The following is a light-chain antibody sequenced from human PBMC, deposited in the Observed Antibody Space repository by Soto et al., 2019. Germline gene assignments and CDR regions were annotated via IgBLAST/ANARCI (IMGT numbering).Light chain of an antibody. Sequence: EIVMTQSPDTLSVSPGERAALSCRTSQSVSRDLAWYQQKPGQAPRLLIYGASTRATGIPARFSGSGSGIEFTLTISSLQSEDFAVYYCHHYSNWPPYTFGQGTKLEI. V-gene: IGKV3D-15*01. J-gene: IGKJ2*01. CDR2: GAS. CDR3: HHYSNWPPYT. CDR1: QSVSRD.